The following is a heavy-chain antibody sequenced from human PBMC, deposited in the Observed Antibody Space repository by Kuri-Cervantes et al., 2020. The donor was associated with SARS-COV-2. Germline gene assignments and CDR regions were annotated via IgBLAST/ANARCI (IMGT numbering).Heavy chain of an antibody. Sequence: ESLKISCAVYGGSFSGYYWSWIRQPPGKGLEWIGEINHSGSTNCNPSLKSRVTISVDTSKNQFSLKLSSVTAADTAVYYCARVDGDYVDWYFDLWGRGTLVTVSS. CDR1: GGSFSGYY. CDR2: INHSGST. CDR3: ARVDGDYVDWYFDL. J-gene: IGHJ2*01. D-gene: IGHD4-17*01. V-gene: IGHV4-34*01.